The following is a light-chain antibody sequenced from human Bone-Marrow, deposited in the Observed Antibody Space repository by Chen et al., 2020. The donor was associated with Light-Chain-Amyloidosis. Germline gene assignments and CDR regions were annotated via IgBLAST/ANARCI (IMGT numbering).Light chain of an antibody. CDR3: QVWDRSSDRPV. V-gene: IGLV3-21*02. J-gene: IGLJ3*02. CDR2: DDS. CDR1: NIGSTS. Sequence: SYVLTQPSSGSVAPGQTATIACGGKNIGSTSVHWYQQTPGQAPLLVVYDDSDRPSGIPERLSGSNSGNTATLTISRVEAGDEADYYCQVWDRSSDRPVFGGGTKLTVL.